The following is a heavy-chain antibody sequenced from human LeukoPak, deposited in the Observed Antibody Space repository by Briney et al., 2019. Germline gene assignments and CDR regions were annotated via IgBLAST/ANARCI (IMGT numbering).Heavy chain of an antibody. CDR2: IYTSGST. J-gene: IGHJ6*03. Sequence: SQTLSLTCTVSGGSISSGSYYWSWIRQPAGQGLEWIGRIYTSGSTNYNPSLKSRVTISVDTSKNQFSLKLSSVTAADTAVYYCARSTVGYYYYYMDVWGKGTTVTVSS. CDR1: GGSISSGSYY. CDR3: ARSTVGYYYYYMDV. V-gene: IGHV4-61*02. D-gene: IGHD4-17*01.